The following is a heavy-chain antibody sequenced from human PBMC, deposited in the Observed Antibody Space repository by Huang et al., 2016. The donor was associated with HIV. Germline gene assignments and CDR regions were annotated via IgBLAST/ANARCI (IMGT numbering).Heavy chain of an antibody. CDR3: AREFYYDSTGYYFDY. CDR1: GGTFSSNA. J-gene: IGHJ4*02. V-gene: IGHV1-69*01. Sequence: QVQMVQSGAEVKKPGSSVKVSCKASGGTFSSNAITWVRQAPGQGLEWMGGIIPIFGTANYEQKFQGRVTITADESTSTAYMQLSSLRSEDTAVYYCAREFYYDSTGYYFDYWGQGTLVTVSS. CDR2: IIPIFGTA. D-gene: IGHD3-22*01.